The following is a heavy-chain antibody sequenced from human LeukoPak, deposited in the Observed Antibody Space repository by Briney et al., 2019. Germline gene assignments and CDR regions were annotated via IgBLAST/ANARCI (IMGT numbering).Heavy chain of an antibody. CDR1: GFTVSNNY. CDR2: IYSGDNT. D-gene: IGHD3-16*01. V-gene: IGHV3-66*02. Sequence: PGGSLRLSCAASGFTVSNNYMSWVRQAPGKGLEWVSVIYSGDNTYYVESVKGRFTISRDNSKNTLFLQMNRLRAEDTAVYYCAGRRVLDASFDYWGQGTLVSLSS. CDR3: AGRRVLDASFDY. J-gene: IGHJ4*02.